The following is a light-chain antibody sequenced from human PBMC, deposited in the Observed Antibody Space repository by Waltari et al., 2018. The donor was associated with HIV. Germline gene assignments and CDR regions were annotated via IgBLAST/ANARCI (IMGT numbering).Light chain of an antibody. CDR2: TNN. V-gene: IGLV1-44*01. CDR1: SSNIGSNA. J-gene: IGLJ1*01. Sequence: LTQSPSASGTPGQRVTISCSGSSSNIGSNAVDWYQHLPGTAPKLLIHTNNQRPSGIPDRFSGSKAGTSASLAISGLQSEDESDYYCAAWDDSLNGYVFGSGTKVTVL. CDR3: AAWDDSLNGYV.